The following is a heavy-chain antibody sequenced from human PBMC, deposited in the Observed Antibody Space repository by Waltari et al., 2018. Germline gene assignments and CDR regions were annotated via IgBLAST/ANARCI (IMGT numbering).Heavy chain of an antibody. CDR3: AKEDYGDYEGCLED. CDR2: IRYDGSNK. CDR1: GFTFSSYG. J-gene: IGHJ4*02. V-gene: IGHV3-30*02. D-gene: IGHD4-17*01. Sequence: QVQLVESGGGVVQPGGSLRLSCEAPGFTFSSYGMPWVRQAPGKGLEWVAFIRYDGSNKYYADSVKGRFTISRDNSKNTLYLQMNSLRAEDTAVYYCAKEDYGDYEGCLEDWGQGTLVTVSS.